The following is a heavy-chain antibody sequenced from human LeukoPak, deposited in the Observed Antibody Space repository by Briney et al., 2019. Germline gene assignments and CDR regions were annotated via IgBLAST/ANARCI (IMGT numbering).Heavy chain of an antibody. J-gene: IGHJ5*02. V-gene: IGHV3-30*18. Sequence: GGSLRLSCAASGFTFSSYGMHWVRQAPGKGLEWVAVISYDGSNKYYADSVKGRFTISRDNSKNTLYLQINSLRAEDTAVYYCAKDLLYHCSGGSCYSNWFDPWGQGTLVTVSS. D-gene: IGHD2-15*01. CDR2: ISYDGSNK. CDR1: GFTFSSYG. CDR3: AKDLLYHCSGGSCYSNWFDP.